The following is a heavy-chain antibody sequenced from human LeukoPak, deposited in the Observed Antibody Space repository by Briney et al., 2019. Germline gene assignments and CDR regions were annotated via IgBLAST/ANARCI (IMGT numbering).Heavy chain of an antibody. CDR2: ISAYNGNT. CDR3: ARVHYGYYDSSGSPYFQH. V-gene: IGHV1-18*01. Sequence: ASVKVSCKASGFTFTSYGISWVGQAPGQWLEWMGWISAYNGNTNYAQKLQGRVTMTTDTSTSTAYMELRSLRSDDTAVYYCARVHYGYYDSSGSPYFQHWGQGTLVTVSS. CDR1: GFTFTSYG. D-gene: IGHD3-22*01. J-gene: IGHJ1*01.